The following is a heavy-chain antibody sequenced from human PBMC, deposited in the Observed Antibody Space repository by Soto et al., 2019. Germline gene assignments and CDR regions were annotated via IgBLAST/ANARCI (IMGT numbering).Heavy chain of an antibody. Sequence: GGSLRLSCAASGFTFEDFSMNWVRQAPGKGPEWVSRISWNGGRIDYAASVKGRFTISRANAKNALYLQMNSLRPEDTALYYCAKIASNYLYYFDSWGQGTLVTVSS. CDR3: AKIASNYLYYFDS. CDR2: ISWNGGRI. CDR1: GFTFEDFS. V-gene: IGHV3-9*01. D-gene: IGHD4-4*01. J-gene: IGHJ4*02.